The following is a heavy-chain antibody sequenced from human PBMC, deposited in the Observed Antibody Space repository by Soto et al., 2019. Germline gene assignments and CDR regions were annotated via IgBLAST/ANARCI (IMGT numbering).Heavy chain of an antibody. D-gene: IGHD3-10*01. CDR1: GGTFSSYR. CDR3: ARGFGGKPIRS. V-gene: IGHV1-69*05. CDR2: IVPIYRTA. Sequence: SVKVSCKASGGTFSSYRINWVRQAPGQGLEWVGGIVPIYRTADYAQKFQGRVTITTDESTRTAYLEVRSLKSQDTAVYYCARGFGGKPIRSWGQGTLVTVSS. J-gene: IGHJ4*02.